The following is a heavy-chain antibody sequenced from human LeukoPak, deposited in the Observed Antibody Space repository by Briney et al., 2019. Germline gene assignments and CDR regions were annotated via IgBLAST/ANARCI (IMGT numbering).Heavy chain of an antibody. CDR2: ISYDGSNK. J-gene: IGHJ6*02. CDR1: GFTFSSYA. V-gene: IGHV3-30-3*01. Sequence: GGSLRLSCAASGFTFSSYAMHWARQAPGKGLEWVAVISYDGSNKYYADSVKGRFTISRDNSKNTLYLQMNSLRAEDTAVYYCARDPGGGYSSPRDYYYGMDVWGQGTTVTVSS. D-gene: IGHD1-1*01. CDR3: ARDPGGGYSSPRDYYYGMDV.